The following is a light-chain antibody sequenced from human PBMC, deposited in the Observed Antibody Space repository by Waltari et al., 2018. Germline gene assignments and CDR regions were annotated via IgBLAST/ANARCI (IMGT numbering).Light chain of an antibody. CDR1: QSFGSSY. J-gene: IGKJ2*01. Sequence: EIVLTQSPDTLSVSPGARATLSCRASQSFGSSYLAWYQQKPGQAPRLLIYGASARATGIPDRFSGSGSGTDFTLTINRLEPEDFAVYYCHQYGSSPPRPFGQGTKLEIK. V-gene: IGKV3-20*01. CDR2: GAS. CDR3: HQYGSSPPRP.